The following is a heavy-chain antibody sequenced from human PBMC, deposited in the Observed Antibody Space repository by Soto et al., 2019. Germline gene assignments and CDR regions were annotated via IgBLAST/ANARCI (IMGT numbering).Heavy chain of an antibody. CDR2: IYHSGST. CDR1: GGSISSCGYS. CDR3: ATSQTPVTSYDY. D-gene: IGHD4-17*01. V-gene: IGHV4-30-2*01. J-gene: IGHJ4*02. Sequence: PSETLSLTCAVSGGSISSCGYSWSWIRQPPGKGLEWIGYIYHSGSTYYNPSLKSRVTISVDRSKNQFSLKLSSVTAADTAVYYCATSQTPVTSYDYWGQGTLVTVSS.